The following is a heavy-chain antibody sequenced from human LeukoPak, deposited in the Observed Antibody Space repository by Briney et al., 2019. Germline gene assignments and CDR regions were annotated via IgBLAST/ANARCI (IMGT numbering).Heavy chain of an antibody. CDR2: ISGSGGST. V-gene: IGHV3-23*01. CDR1: GFTFSSYA. Sequence: GGSLRLSCAASGFTFSSYAMSWVRQAPGKGLEWVSAISGSGGSTYYADSVKGRFTISRDNSKNTLYLQMNSLRAEDTAVYYCAKGGGDYYDSSGYYYYYSDYWGQGTLVTVSS. D-gene: IGHD3-22*01. J-gene: IGHJ4*02. CDR3: AKGGGDYYDSSGYYYYYSDY.